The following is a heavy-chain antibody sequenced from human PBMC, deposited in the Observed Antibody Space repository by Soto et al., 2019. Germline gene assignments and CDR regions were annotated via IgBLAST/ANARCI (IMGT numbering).Heavy chain of an antibody. V-gene: IGHV4-59*08. CDR3: ARLGAYYQAMAS. CDR1: NGSISPNY. CDR2: IYYAGTT. D-gene: IGHD3-22*01. Sequence: SETLSLTWTVANGSISPNYWSWIRQPPGKGLEWIGYIYYAGTTTYNPSLQSRVSISVDTSKNEVSLKLTSVTAADTAVYFCARLGAYYQAMASWGQGTLVTVSS. J-gene: IGHJ1*01.